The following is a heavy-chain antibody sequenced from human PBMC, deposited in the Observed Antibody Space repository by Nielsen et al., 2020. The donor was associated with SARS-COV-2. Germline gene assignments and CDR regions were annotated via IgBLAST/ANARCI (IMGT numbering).Heavy chain of an antibody. D-gene: IGHD3-9*01. CDR1: GGSFSGYY. Sequence: SETLSLTCAVYGGSFSGYYWSWIRQPPGKGLEWIGEINHSGSTNYNPSLKSRVTISVDTSKNQFSLKLSSVTAADTAVYYCARDILSLADYGMDVWGQGTTVTVSS. V-gene: IGHV4-34*01. J-gene: IGHJ6*02. CDR2: INHSGST. CDR3: ARDILSLADYGMDV.